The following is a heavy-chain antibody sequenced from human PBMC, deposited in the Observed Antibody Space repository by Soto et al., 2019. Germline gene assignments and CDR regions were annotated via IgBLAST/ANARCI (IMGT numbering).Heavy chain of an antibody. CDR3: AREQYYYDSSGYYPGAFDT. V-gene: IGHV1-69*13. D-gene: IGHD3-22*01. CDR2: IIPIFGTA. J-gene: IGHJ3*02. CDR1: GGTFSSYA. Sequence: SVKVSCKASGGTFSSYAISWVRQAPGQGLEWMGGIIPIFGTANYAQKFQGRVTITADESTSTAYMELSSLRSEDTAVYYCAREQYYYDSSGYYPGAFDTWGQGTMVTVSS.